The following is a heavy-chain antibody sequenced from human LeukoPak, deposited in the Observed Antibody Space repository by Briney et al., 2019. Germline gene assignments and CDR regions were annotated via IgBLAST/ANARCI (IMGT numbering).Heavy chain of an antibody. V-gene: IGHV5-51*01. D-gene: IGHD3-9*01. CDR2: IYPGDSDT. CDR3: ARLDYDILTGYYNNWFDP. Sequence: GESLKISCKGSGYSFTSYWIGWVRQMPGKGLEWMGFIYPGDSDTRYSPSFQGQVTISADKSISTAYLQWSSLKASDTAMYYCARLDYDILTGYYNNWFDPWGQGTLVTVSS. J-gene: IGHJ5*02. CDR1: GYSFTSYW.